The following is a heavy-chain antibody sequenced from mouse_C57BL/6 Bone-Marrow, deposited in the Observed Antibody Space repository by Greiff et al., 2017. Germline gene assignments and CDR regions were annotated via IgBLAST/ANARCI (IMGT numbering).Heavy chain of an antibody. Sequence: VQLQQSGAELVRPGASVKLSCTASGFNIKDDYMHWVKQRPEQGLEWIGWIDPENGDTEYASKFQGKATITADTSSNTAYLQRSSLTSEDTAVYYCTTWGGGYWYCDVWGTGTTVTVSS. CDR1: GFNIKDDY. D-gene: IGHD1-1*02. CDR3: TTWGGGYWYCDV. V-gene: IGHV14-4*01. J-gene: IGHJ1*03. CDR2: IDPENGDT.